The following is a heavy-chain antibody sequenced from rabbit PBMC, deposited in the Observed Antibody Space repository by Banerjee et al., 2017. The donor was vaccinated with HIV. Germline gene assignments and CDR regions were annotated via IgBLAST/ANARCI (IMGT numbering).Heavy chain of an antibody. Sequence: QSLEESGGDLVKPGASLTLTCTASGFSFSSSYYMCWVRQAPGKGLEWIACIYAGSSGSTYYASWAKGRFTISKTSSTTVTLQMTSLTAADTATYFCARGVGSGWGGGLYYFNLWGPGTLVTVS. CDR1: GFSFSSSYY. V-gene: IGHV1S40*01. J-gene: IGHJ4*01. CDR2: IYAGSSGST. CDR3: ARGVGSGWGGGLYYFNL. D-gene: IGHD4-1*01.